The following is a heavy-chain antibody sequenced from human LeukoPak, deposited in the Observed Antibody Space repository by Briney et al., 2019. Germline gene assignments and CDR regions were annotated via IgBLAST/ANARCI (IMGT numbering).Heavy chain of an antibody. D-gene: IGHD6-6*01. Sequence: GASVKVSCKASGYTFSTYGITWVRQAPGQGLEWMGWISAYNGNTNYAQKFQGRVTMTTDTSASTAYMELRSLRSDDTAVYYCARAGTTSSSTPDYWGQGTLVTVSS. V-gene: IGHV1-18*01. CDR1: GYTFSTYG. J-gene: IGHJ4*02. CDR3: ARAGTTSSSTPDY. CDR2: ISAYNGNT.